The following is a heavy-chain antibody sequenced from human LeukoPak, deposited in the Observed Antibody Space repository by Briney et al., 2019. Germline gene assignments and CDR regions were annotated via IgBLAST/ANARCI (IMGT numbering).Heavy chain of an antibody. J-gene: IGHJ6*03. CDR2: INHSGSA. D-gene: IGHD4-17*01. CDR1: GVSISSYY. CDR3: ARDQGGDITYYYYMDV. Sequence: AETLSLTCTASGVSISSYYMSWLRQPPGKGLEWIGYINHSGSASDNPSPKSRVTISVDTSENQFSLWLNSVTAADTAVYYCARDQGGDITYYYYMDVWGKGTTVSISS. V-gene: IGHV4-59*01.